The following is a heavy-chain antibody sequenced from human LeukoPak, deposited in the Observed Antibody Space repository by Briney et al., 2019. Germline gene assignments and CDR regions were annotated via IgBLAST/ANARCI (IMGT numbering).Heavy chain of an antibody. CDR1: GGSISSSSYY. CDR2: IYYSGST. CDR3: ARDRGYDFWSGYSFLDY. D-gene: IGHD3-3*01. Sequence: PSETLSLTCTVSGGSISSSSYYWGWIRQPPGKGLEWIGSIYYSGSTYYNPSLKSRVTISVDTSKNQFSLKLSSVTAADPAVYYCARDRGYDFWSGYSFLDYWGQGTLVTVSS. V-gene: IGHV4-39*07. J-gene: IGHJ4*02.